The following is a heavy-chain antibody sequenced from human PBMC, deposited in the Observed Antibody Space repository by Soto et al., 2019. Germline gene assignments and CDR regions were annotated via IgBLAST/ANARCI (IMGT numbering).Heavy chain of an antibody. CDR3: AGCSSTSCYRHYYYGMDV. CDR2: ISAYNGNT. Sequence: GASVKVSCKASGYTFTSYGISWVRQAPGQGLEWMGWISAYNGNTNYAQKLQGRVTMTTDTSTSTAYMELRSLRSDDTAVYYCAGCSSTSCYRHYYYGMDVWGQGTTVTSP. V-gene: IGHV1-18*01. J-gene: IGHJ6*02. D-gene: IGHD2-2*02. CDR1: GYTFTSYG.